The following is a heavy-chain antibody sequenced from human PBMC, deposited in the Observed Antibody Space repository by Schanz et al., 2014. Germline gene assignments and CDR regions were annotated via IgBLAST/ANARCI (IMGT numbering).Heavy chain of an antibody. Sequence: EVQLVESGGGLIQPGGSLRLSCAASGFGFSSYSMNWVRQAPGKGLEWVSYISGSSHTIYYADSMKGRFTVSRDNSKNTRNLQLNSLRAEDTAVYHCAKGRVGELRDCDIWGQGTMVTVSS. D-gene: IGHD3-16*01. CDR1: GFGFSSYS. CDR3: AKGRVGELRDCDI. J-gene: IGHJ3*02. V-gene: IGHV3-48*01. CDR2: ISGSSHTI.